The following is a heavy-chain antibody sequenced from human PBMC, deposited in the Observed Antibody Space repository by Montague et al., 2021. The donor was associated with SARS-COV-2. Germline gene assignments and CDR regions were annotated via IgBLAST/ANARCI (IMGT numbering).Heavy chain of an antibody. V-gene: IGHV4-39*07. J-gene: IGHJ6*02. Sequence: YKGSTYYNPSLKSRVTISVDTSKNQFFLKLSSVTAADTAVYYCARDQGYNWNYYYYYGMDVWGQGTTVTVSS. CDR2: YKGST. CDR3: ARDQGYNWNYYYYYGMDV. D-gene: IGHD1-20*01.